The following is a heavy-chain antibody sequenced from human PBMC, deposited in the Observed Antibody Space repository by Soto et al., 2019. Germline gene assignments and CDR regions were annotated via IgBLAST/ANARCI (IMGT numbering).Heavy chain of an antibody. CDR2: VNPADSDT. J-gene: IGHJ4*02. CDR1: GYSFTSYW. CDR3: VRPDSSGFYSH. Sequence: PGESLKISCKASGYSFTSYWIGWARQMSGKGLEWMAIVNPADSDTRYSPSFQGQVTVSADKSISTAYLQWGSLKASDTAMYYCVRPDSSGFYSHWGQGTPVTVSS. D-gene: IGHD3-22*01. V-gene: IGHV5-51*01.